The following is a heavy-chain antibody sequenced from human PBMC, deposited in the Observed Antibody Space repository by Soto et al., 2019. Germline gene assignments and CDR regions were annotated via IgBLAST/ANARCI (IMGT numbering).Heavy chain of an antibody. Sequence: PGESLKISCKGSGYSFTSYWIGWVRQMPGKGLEWMGIIYPGDSDTRYSPSFQGQVTISADKSISTAYLQWSSLKASDTAMYYCARQDGSSWYETYYFDYWGQGTLVTVSS. J-gene: IGHJ4*02. CDR1: GYSFTSYW. D-gene: IGHD6-13*01. CDR2: IYPGDSDT. V-gene: IGHV5-51*01. CDR3: ARQDGSSWYETYYFDY.